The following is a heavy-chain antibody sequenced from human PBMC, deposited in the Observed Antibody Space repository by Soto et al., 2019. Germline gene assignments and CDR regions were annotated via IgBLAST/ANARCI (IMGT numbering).Heavy chain of an antibody. V-gene: IGHV1-69*02. CDR2: IIPILGIA. D-gene: IGHD2-2*01. J-gene: IGHJ6*03. CDR1: GGTFSSYT. CDR3: ASHIVVVPAARDYYYYMDV. Sequence: GASVKVSCKASGGTFSSYTISWVRQAPGQGLEWMGRIIPILGIANYAQKFQGRVTITADKSTSTAYMELSSLRSEDTAVYYCASHIVVVPAARDYYYYMDVWGKGTTVTVSS.